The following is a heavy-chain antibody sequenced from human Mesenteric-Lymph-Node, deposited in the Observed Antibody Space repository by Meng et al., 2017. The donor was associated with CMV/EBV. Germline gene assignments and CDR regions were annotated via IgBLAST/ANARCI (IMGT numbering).Heavy chain of an antibody. Sequence: GESLKISCAASGFNVSRNYMNWVRQAPGKGLEWVSVIYSGGSAYYADSVKGRFTISRDNSENTVYLQMSSLRAEDTAVYFCARIRSSWSHDVFDIWGQGTMVTVSS. CDR3: ARIRSSWSHDVFDI. J-gene: IGHJ3*02. D-gene: IGHD6-13*01. CDR2: IYSGGSA. CDR1: GFNVSRNY. V-gene: IGHV3-53*01.